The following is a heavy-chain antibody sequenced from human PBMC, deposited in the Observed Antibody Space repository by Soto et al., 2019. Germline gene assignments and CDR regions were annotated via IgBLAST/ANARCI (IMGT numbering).Heavy chain of an antibody. V-gene: IGHV1-69*06. CDR3: ARDLSIAVAGNYYHGMDV. Sequence: SVKVSCKASGGTFSSYAISWVRQAPGQGLEWMGGIIPIFGTANYAQKFQGRVTITADKSTSTAYMELSSLRSEDTAVYYCARDLSIAVAGNYYHGMDVSGQGTTVTLSS. CDR2: IIPIFGTA. J-gene: IGHJ6*02. D-gene: IGHD6-19*01. CDR1: GGTFSSYA.